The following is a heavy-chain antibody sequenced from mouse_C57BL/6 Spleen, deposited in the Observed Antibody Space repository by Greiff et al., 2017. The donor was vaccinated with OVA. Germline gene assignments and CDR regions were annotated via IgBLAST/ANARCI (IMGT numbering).Heavy chain of an antibody. CDR3: ARSTMITTYFDY. D-gene: IGHD2-4*01. CDR2: INPNNGGT. V-gene: IGHV1-18*01. CDR1: GYTFTDYN. Sequence: EVQVVESGPELVKPGASVKIPCKASGYTFTDYNMDWVKQSHGKSLEWIGDINPNNGGTIYNQKFKGKATLTVDKSSSTAYMELRSLTSEDTAVYYCARSTMITTYFDYWGQGTTLTVSS. J-gene: IGHJ2*01.